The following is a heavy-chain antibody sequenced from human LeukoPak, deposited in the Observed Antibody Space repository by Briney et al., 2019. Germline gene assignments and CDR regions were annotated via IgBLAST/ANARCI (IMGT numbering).Heavy chain of an antibody. Sequence: GGSLRLSCVASRFTFSSFSVSWVRQAPGKGLEWVANIKQDGSEKYYVDSVKGRFTISRDNAKNSMYLQMNTLRAEDTAVYDCARSTITMVRGVIKTTTTWYSYYYMDVWGKGTTVTVSS. D-gene: IGHD3-10*01. CDR1: RFTFSSFS. V-gene: IGHV3-7*01. CDR3: ARSTITMVRGVIKTTTTWYSYYYMDV. CDR2: IKQDGSEK. J-gene: IGHJ6*03.